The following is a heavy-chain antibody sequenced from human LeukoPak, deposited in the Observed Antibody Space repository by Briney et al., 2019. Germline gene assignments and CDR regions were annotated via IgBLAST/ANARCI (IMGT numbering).Heavy chain of an antibody. CDR1: GYTFTSYY. CDR3: AREKEVYCSSTSCYYAY. D-gene: IGHD2-2*01. J-gene: IGHJ4*02. V-gene: IGHV1-46*01. CDR2: INPSGGST. Sequence: GVSVRVSCKASGYTFTSYYMHWVRQAPGQGLEWMGIINPSGGSTSYAQKFQGRVTMTRDTSTSTVYMGLSSLRSEDTAVYYCAREKEVYCSSTSCYYAYWGQGTLVTVSS.